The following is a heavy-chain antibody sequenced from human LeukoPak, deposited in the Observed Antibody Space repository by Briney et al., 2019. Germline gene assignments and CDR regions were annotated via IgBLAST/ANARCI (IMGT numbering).Heavy chain of an antibody. CDR3: AASLAYCGGDCYSGWFDP. V-gene: IGHV3-30-3*01. J-gene: IGHJ5*02. CDR2: ISYDGSNK. D-gene: IGHD2-21*02. Sequence: PGGSLRLSCAASGFTFSSYAMHRVRQAPGKGLEWVAVISYDGSNKYYADSVKGRFTISRDNSKNTLYLQMNSLRAEDTAVYYCAASLAYCGGDCYSGWFDPWGQGTLVTVSS. CDR1: GFTFSSYA.